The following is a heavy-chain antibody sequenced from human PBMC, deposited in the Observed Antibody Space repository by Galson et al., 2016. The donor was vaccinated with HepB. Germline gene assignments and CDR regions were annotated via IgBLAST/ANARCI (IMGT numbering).Heavy chain of an antibody. D-gene: IGHD1-20*01. CDR3: ARGPGDIGITGTYDY. CDR2: IIPIFGTP. J-gene: IGHJ4*02. Sequence: SVKVSCKASGGTFSNYTISWVRQAPGQGLEWMGGIIPIFGTPNYAQKFQGRVTITADESTSRAYMELSSLRSEDTAMYYCARGPGDIGITGTYDYWGQGTLVTVSS. V-gene: IGHV1-69*13. CDR1: GGTFSNYT.